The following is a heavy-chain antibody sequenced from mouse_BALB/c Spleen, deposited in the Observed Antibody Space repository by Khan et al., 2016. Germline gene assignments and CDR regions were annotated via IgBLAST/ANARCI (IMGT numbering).Heavy chain of an antibody. CDR3: ASEALSYGSSYWYFDV. J-gene: IGHJ1*01. CDR1: GYNFTSYW. V-gene: IGHV1-55*01. Sequence: QVQLQQPGAELVKPGTSVKLSCKASGYNFTSYWINWVKLRPGQGLEWIGDIYPGSGSTNYNEKFKSKATLTVDTSSSTAYMQLSSLASEDSALYYGASEALSYGSSYWYFDVWGAGTTVTVSS. D-gene: IGHD1-1*01. CDR2: IYPGSGST.